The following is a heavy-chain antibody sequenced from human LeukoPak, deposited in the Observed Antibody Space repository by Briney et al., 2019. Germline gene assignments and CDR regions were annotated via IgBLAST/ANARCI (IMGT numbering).Heavy chain of an antibody. CDR1: GYTFTSYG. CDR3: ALRPAAIPYYFDY. D-gene: IGHD2-2*01. V-gene: IGHV1-18*04. Sequence: ASVKVSCTAAGYTFTSYGISWVRQAPGQGLEWMAWISPYNGDTNYAQRLQGRVTLTTDTSTTTAYMELRSLRSDDTAVYYCALRPAAIPYYFDYWGQGTLVTVSS. CDR2: ISPYNGDT. J-gene: IGHJ4*02.